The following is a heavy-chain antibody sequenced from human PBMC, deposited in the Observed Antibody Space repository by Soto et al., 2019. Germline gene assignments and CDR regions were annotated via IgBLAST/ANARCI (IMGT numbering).Heavy chain of an antibody. J-gene: IGHJ6*02. V-gene: IGHV3-30-3*01. D-gene: IGHD2-21*02. Sequence: GGSLRLSCAASGFTFSSYAMHWVRQAPGKGLEWVAVISYDGSNKYYADSVKGRFTISRDNSKNTLYLQMNSLRAEDTAVYYCARDQWRERGGDFLDVWGQGTTVTVSS. CDR3: ARDQWRERGGDFLDV. CDR1: GFTFSSYA. CDR2: ISYDGSNK.